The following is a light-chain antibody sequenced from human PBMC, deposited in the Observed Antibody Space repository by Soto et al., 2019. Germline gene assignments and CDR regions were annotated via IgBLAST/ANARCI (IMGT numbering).Light chain of an antibody. CDR3: ATWDDSLNAWV. V-gene: IGLV1-44*01. J-gene: IGLJ3*02. Sequence: QSVLTQPPSASGTPWQSVTIFCSGSSSNFGSYSVNWYQQLPGTAPKLLIYNNNQRPSGVPDRFSGSNSGTSASLAISGLQYEDEADYYCATWDDSLNAWVFGGGTKLTVL. CDR2: NNN. CDR1: SSNFGSYS.